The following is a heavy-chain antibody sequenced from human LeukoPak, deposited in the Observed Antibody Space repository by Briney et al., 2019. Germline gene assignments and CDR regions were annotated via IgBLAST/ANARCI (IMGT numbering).Heavy chain of an antibody. CDR1: GGSISSSNYY. V-gene: IGHV4-39*07. J-gene: IGHJ5*02. D-gene: IGHD1-1*01. CDR3: ARVELERRSFVGNWFDP. Sequence: SETLSLTCTVSGGSISSSNYYWGWIRQSPGKGLEWIGSIYYSGSTYYNPSLKSRVTISIDTSKNQFSLKLSSVTAADTAVYYCARVELERRSFVGNWFDPWGQGTLVTVSS. CDR2: IYYSGST.